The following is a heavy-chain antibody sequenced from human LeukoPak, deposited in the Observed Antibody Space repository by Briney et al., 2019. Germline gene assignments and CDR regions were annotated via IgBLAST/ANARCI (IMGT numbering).Heavy chain of an antibody. CDR2: IYHSGST. CDR3: ARDSSGWYKDY. CDR1: GYSISSGYY. J-gene: IGHJ4*02. D-gene: IGHD6-19*01. V-gene: IGHV4-38-2*02. Sequence: SETLSLTCAVSGYSISSGYYWGWIRQPSGKGLEWIGSIYHSGSTYYNPSLKSRVTISVDTSTSQFSLKLSSVTAADTAVYYCARDSSGWYKDYWGQGTLVTVSS.